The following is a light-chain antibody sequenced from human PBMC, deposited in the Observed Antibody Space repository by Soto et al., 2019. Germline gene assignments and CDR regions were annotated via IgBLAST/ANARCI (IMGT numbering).Light chain of an antibody. Sequence: EIVLTQSPATLSLSPGERATLSCGASQSVSNSYLAWYQQKPGLAPRLLIYDGFKRATGTPDRFSGSGSGTDFTLTISRLESEDFAVYYCQQYGTSPPLTFGGGTKVEIK. V-gene: IGKV3D-20*01. CDR3: QQYGTSPPLT. J-gene: IGKJ4*01. CDR2: DGF. CDR1: QSVSNSY.